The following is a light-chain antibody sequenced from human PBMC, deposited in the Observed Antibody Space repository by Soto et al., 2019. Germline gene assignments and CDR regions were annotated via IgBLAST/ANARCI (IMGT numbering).Light chain of an antibody. CDR2: DGI. CDR3: CSYTSGNTLV. V-gene: IGLV2-23*01. CDR1: SSDVGTYNL. J-gene: IGLJ3*02. Sequence: QSALTQPASVSGSPGQSITISCTGTSSDVGTYNLVSWYQQHPGKAPKLIIYDGIWRPSGLSNRFFGSRSGNTASLTISGLQAEDEAAYYCCSYTSGNTLVFGGGTKMTVL.